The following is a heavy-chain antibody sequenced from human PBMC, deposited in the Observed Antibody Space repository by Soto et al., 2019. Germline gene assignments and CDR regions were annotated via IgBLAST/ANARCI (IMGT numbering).Heavy chain of an antibody. J-gene: IGHJ4*02. D-gene: IGHD5-12*01. CDR2: IIPIFGTA. Sequence: SVKVSCKASGDTFISYAIIWVRQAPGQGLEWMGGIIPIFGTANYAQKFQGRVTITADESTSTAYMERSSLRSEDTAVYYRARVHRGDGYNYWNFDYWGQGTLVTVSS. CDR1: GDTFISYA. CDR3: ARVHRGDGYNYWNFDY. V-gene: IGHV1-69*01.